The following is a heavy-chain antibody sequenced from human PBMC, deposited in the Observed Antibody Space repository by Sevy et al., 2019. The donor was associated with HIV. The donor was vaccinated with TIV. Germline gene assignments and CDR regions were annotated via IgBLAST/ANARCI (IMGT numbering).Heavy chain of an antibody. CDR3: ARGLGRDYYYYMDV. V-gene: IGHV3-21*01. CDR1: GFTFSNYN. J-gene: IGHJ6*03. Sequence: GGSLRLSCAASGFTFSNYNMNWVRQAPGKGLEWVSSISSSSTYIHYAHSLKGRFTISRDNAKNSLFLQMNSLRAEDTAVYYCARGLGRDYYYYMDVWGKGTTVTVSS. CDR2: ISSSSTYI.